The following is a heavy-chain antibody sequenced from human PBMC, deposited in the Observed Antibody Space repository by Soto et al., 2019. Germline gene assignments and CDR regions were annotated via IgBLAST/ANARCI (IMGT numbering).Heavy chain of an antibody. CDR3: ARGHSLWPDTWFAERGQYYFDY. CDR2: IKHSGST. Sequence: XATLSLPCAVYGGSFSGYYWSWIRQPPGKGLEWIGEIKHSGSTNYNPSLKSRVTISVDTSKNQFSLKLSSVTAADTAVYYCARGHSLWPDTWFAERGQYYFDYCGQRTLVTVSS. CDR1: GGSFSGYY. D-gene: IGHD3-10*01. J-gene: IGHJ4*02. V-gene: IGHV4-34*01.